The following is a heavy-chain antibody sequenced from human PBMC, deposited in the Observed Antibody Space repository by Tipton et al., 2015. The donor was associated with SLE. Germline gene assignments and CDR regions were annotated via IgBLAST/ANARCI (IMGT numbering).Heavy chain of an antibody. CDR3: ARSPGTARAEYFHH. D-gene: IGHD1-14*01. V-gene: IGHV4-59*12. J-gene: IGHJ1*01. CDR2: ISFGGST. CDR1: GDSISSFH. Sequence: TLSLTCTVSGDSISSFHWSWIRQPPGKGLEWIGRISFGGSTHYNPSLKSRVTISVDTSKNQFSLRLSSVTAADTAVYYCARSPGTARAEYFHHWGQGTLVTVSS.